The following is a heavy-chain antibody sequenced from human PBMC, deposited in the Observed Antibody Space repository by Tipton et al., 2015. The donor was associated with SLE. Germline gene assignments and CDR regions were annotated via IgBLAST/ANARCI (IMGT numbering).Heavy chain of an antibody. CDR1: GGSFSGYY. CDR2: INHSGST. D-gene: IGHD3-22*01. V-gene: IGHV4-34*01. CDR3: ARGVRGSSGYIDY. J-gene: IGHJ4*02. Sequence: TLSLTCAVYGGSFSGYYWSWIRQPPGKGLEWIGEINHSGSTNYNPSLKSRVTISVDTSKNQFSLKLTSVTAADTAVYYCARGVRGSSGYIDYWGQGTLVTVSS.